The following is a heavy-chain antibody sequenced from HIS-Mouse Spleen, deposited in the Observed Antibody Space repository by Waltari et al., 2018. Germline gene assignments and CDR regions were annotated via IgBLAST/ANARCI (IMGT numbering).Heavy chain of an antibody. CDR3: ARERRGPGWFDP. CDR1: GFTFSSHW. CDR2: IKKDGDEK. V-gene: IGHV3-7*01. D-gene: IGHD5-12*01. J-gene: IGHJ5*02. Sequence: EVQLVESGGGLVQPGGSLRLSCAASGFTFSSHWVSWVGRAPGKGMEWGATIKKDGDEKYCVDSVKGRFTISRDNAKNSLYLQMNSLRAEDTAVYYCARERRGPGWFDPWGQGTLVTVSS.